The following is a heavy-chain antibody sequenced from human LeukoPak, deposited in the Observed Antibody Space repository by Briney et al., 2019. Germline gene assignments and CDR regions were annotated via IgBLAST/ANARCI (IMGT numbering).Heavy chain of an antibody. CDR2: IKSKTYGGTT. Sequence: GGSLRLSCAASGFTSSNAWLSWVRQAPGKGLAWVGRIKSKTYGGTTDYAAPVKGRFTISRDDSKNTLYLQMNSLKTEDTAVYYCTTDMVRDCSSTSCYDRPDYWGQGTLVTVSS. D-gene: IGHD2-2*01. J-gene: IGHJ4*02. CDR3: TTDMVRDCSSTSCYDRPDY. CDR1: GFTSSNAW. V-gene: IGHV3-15*01.